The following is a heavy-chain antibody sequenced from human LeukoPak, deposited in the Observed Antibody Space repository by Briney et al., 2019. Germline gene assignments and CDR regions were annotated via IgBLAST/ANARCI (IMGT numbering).Heavy chain of an antibody. J-gene: IGHJ4*02. CDR1: GYTFTSYD. V-gene: IGHV1-2*02. Sequence: GASVKVSCKASGYTFTSYDINWVRQATGQGLEWMGWINPNSGGTNYAQKFQGRVTMTRDTSISTAYMELSRLRSDDTAVYYCARGPPKGSGWYYWGQGTLVTVSS. CDR2: INPNSGGT. D-gene: IGHD6-19*01. CDR3: ARGPPKGSGWYY.